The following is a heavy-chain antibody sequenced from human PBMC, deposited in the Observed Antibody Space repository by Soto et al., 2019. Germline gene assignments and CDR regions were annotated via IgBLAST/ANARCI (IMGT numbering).Heavy chain of an antibody. CDR1: GYTFTTYG. D-gene: IGHD6-6*01. J-gene: IGHJ4*02. CDR2: ISTYDGNT. V-gene: IGHV1-18*04. CDR3: TRGTPQYRSSYFDF. Sequence: ASVKVSCKASGYTFTTYGINWVRQAPGQGLEWMGWISTYDGNTNYAQRVQGRVTMTRDTSTSTAYMELRNLRSDDTAMYYCTRGTPQYRSSYFDFSGQGTLVTVYS.